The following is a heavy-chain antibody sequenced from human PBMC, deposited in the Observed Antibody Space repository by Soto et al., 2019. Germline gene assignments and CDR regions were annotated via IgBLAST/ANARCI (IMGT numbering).Heavy chain of an antibody. J-gene: IGHJ3*02. CDR1: GFTFSSYG. D-gene: IGHD6-19*01. V-gene: IGHV3-7*02. CDR2: IKQDGSEK. Sequence: GGSLRLSCAAPGFTFSSYGMSWVRQAPGKGLEWVANIKQDGSEKYYVDSVKGRFTISRDNAKNTLYLQMNTLRAEDTAVYYCARVLKSSGWDNDVFDIWGQGTMVTVSS. CDR3: ARVLKSSGWDNDVFDI.